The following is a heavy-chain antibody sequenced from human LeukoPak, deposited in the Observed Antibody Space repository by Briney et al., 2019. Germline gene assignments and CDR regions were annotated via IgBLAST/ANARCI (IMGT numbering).Heavy chain of an antibody. CDR1: GFTFSSYA. CDR2: ISYDGSNK. J-gene: IGHJ4*02. Sequence: GGSLRLSCAASGFTFSSYAMHWVRQAPGKGLEWVAVISYDGSNKYYADSVKGRFTISRGNSKNTLYLQMNSLRAEDTAVYYCARVSIVGALFDYWGQGTLVTVSS. CDR3: ARVSIVGALFDY. V-gene: IGHV3-30*04. D-gene: IGHD1-26*01.